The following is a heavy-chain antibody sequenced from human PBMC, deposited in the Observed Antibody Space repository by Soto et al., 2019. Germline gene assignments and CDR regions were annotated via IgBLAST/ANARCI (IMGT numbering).Heavy chain of an antibody. V-gene: IGHV3-30*18. J-gene: IGHJ4*02. CDR2: ISYDGSNK. Sequence: QVQLVESGGGVVQPGRSLRLSCAASGFSFSSYGMHWVRQAPGKGLEWVALISYDGSNKYYADSVKGRFTISRDNSKNTLYLQMNSLSAEDTAVYYCAKNSGYSYGFPFDFWGQGTLVTVSS. D-gene: IGHD5-18*01. CDR3: AKNSGYSYGFPFDF. CDR1: GFSFSSYG.